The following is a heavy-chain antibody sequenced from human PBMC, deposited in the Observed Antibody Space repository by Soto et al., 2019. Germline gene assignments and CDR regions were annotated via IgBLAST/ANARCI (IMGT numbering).Heavy chain of an antibody. D-gene: IGHD3-3*01. J-gene: IGHJ4*02. CDR2: ISAYNGNT. CDR1: GYTFTSYG. CDR3: ARAESDDFWSGYPYPDY. V-gene: IGHV1-18*01. Sequence: ASVKVSCKASGYTFTSYGISWVRQAPGQGFEWMGWISAYNGNTNYAQKLQGRVTMTTDTSTSTAYMELRSLRSDDTAVYYCARAESDDFWSGYPYPDYWGQGTQLTVSS.